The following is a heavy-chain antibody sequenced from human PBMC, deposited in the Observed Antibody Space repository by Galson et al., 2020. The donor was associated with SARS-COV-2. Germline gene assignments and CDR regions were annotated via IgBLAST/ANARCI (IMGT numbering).Heavy chain of an antibody. Sequence: ASVKVSCKASGYTFTGYYMHWVRQAPGQGLEGMGWINPKSGGTNYAQKFQGRVTMTRDTSISTAYMGLSRLRSDDTAVYYCARAGGITIFGVVHSYFYYLDVWGKGTTVTVSS. CDR1: GYTFTGYY. D-gene: IGHD3-3*01. CDR3: ARAGGITIFGVVHSYFYYLDV. V-gene: IGHV1-2*02. CDR2: INPKSGGT. J-gene: IGHJ6*03.